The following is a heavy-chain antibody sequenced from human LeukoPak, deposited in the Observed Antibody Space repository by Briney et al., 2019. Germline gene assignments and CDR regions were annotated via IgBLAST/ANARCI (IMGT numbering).Heavy chain of an antibody. D-gene: IGHD2-2*01. Sequence: GGSLRLSCAASGFTFSNYPMNWVRQAPGKGLEWVAFMLSDGSNKNYAESVKGRFIISRDNSENTLYLQMNSLRAEDTALYYCAKGNIAELPAAPYYWGQGTLVTVSS. CDR2: MLSDGSNK. CDR3: AKGNIAELPAAPYY. V-gene: IGHV3-30-3*01. CDR1: GFTFSNYP. J-gene: IGHJ4*02.